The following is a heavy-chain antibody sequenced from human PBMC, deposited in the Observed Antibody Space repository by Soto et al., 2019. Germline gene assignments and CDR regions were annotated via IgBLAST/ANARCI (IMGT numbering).Heavy chain of an antibody. Sequence: QVQLVQSGAEVKKPGASVKVSCKASGYTFTSYDINWVRQATGQGLEWMGWMNPNSGNTGYAQRFQARDPTTTNTSVSTAYMQLNSLRCEATAVYYCATEITGRAVDYWRQGTRVTVSS. CDR1: GYTFTSYD. CDR2: MNPNSGNT. CDR3: ATEITGRAVDY. V-gene: IGHV1-8*01. D-gene: IGHD3-10*01. J-gene: IGHJ4*02.